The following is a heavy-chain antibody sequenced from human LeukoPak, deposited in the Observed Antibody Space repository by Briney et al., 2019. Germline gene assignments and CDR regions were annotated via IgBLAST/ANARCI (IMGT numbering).Heavy chain of an antibody. V-gene: IGHV4-34*09. CDR2: INHSGST. D-gene: IGHD3-10*01. Sequence: SETLSLTCAVYGGSFSGYYWSWIRQPPGKGLEWIGEINHSGSTNYNPSLKSRVTISVDTSKNQFSLKLSSVTAADTAVYYCARGRGMVRGVISTFFDYWGQGTLVTVSS. J-gene: IGHJ4*02. CDR1: GGSFSGYY. CDR3: ARGRGMVRGVISTFFDY.